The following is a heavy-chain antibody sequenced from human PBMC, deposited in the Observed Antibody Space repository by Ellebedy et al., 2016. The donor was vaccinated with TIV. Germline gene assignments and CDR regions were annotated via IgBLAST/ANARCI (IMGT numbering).Heavy chain of an antibody. CDR2: IIPIFGTA. CDR3: ARDKAYGVGYDRVQDAFDI. V-gene: IGHV1-69*06. Sequence: SVKVSXXASGGTFSSYAISWVRQAPGQGLEWMGGIIPIFGTANYAQKFQGRVTITADKSTSTAYMELSSLRSEDTAVYYCARDKAYGVGYDRVQDAFDIWGQGTMVTVSS. D-gene: IGHD3-22*01. J-gene: IGHJ3*02. CDR1: GGTFSSYA.